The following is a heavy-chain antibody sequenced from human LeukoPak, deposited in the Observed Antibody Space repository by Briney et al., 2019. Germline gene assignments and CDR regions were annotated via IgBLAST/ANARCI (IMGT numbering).Heavy chain of an antibody. CDR3: ARDTYGDFIYYYYYGMDV. D-gene: IGHD4-17*01. CDR2: IKQDGSEK. Sequence: GGSLRLSCAASGFTFSSYWMSWVRQAPGKGLEWVANIKQDGSEKYYVDSVKGQFTISRDNAKNSLYLQMNSLGAEDTAVYYCARDTYGDFIYYYYYGMDVWGKGTTVTVSS. CDR1: GFTFSSYW. V-gene: IGHV3-7*03. J-gene: IGHJ6*04.